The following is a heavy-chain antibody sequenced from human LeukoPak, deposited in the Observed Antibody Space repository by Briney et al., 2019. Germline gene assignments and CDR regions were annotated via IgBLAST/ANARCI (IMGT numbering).Heavy chain of an antibody. J-gene: IGHJ6*02. CDR3: ARDVWLRPASYYYYGMDV. V-gene: IGHV3-30*04. CDR2: ISYDGSNK. D-gene: IGHD2-2*01. CDR1: GFTFSSYA. Sequence: GGSLRLSCAASGFTFSSYAMHWVRQAPGKGLEWVAVISYDGSNKYYADSVKGRFTISRDNSKNTLYLQMNSLRAEDTAVYYCARDVWLRPASYYYYGMDVWGRGTPVHVSS.